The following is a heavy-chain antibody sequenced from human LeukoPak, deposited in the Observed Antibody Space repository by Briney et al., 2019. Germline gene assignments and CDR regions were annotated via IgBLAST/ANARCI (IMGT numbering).Heavy chain of an antibody. D-gene: IGHD6-6*01. Sequence: ASVKVSCKASGYTFTGYYMHWVRHAPGQGLEWMGWINPNSGGTNYAQKFQGRVTMTRDTSISTAYMELSRLRSDDTAVYYCARVRYEYSSSFSYFDYWGQGTLVTVSS. V-gene: IGHV1-2*02. J-gene: IGHJ4*02. CDR1: GYTFTGYY. CDR2: INPNSGGT. CDR3: ARVRYEYSSSFSYFDY.